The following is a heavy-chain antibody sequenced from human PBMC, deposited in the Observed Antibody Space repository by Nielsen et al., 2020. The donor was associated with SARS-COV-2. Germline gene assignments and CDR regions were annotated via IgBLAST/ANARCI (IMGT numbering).Heavy chain of an antibody. CDR1: GGSISPYY. Sequence: SETLSLTCTVSGGSISPYYWSWIRQPPGKGLEWIGYIYYSGSTNYNPSLKSRVTISVDTSKNQISLNLTSVTAADTAVYYCARDNGVRGRAFDYWGQGTLVTVSS. CDR3: ARDNGVRGRAFDY. D-gene: IGHD3-10*01. V-gene: IGHV4-59*01. J-gene: IGHJ4*02. CDR2: IYYSGST.